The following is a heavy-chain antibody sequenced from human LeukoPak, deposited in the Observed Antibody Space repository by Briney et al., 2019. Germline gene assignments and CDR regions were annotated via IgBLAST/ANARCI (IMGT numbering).Heavy chain of an antibody. CDR3: ARAPSINYFDY. CDR2: ISSSGSTI. V-gene: IGHV3-48*04. Sequence: GGSLRLSCAASGFSFSSYGMHWVRQAPGKGLEWVSYISSSGSTIYYADSVKGRFTISRDNAKNSLYLQMNSLRAEDTAVYYCARAPSINYFDYWGQGTLVTVSS. J-gene: IGHJ4*02. CDR1: GFSFSSYG.